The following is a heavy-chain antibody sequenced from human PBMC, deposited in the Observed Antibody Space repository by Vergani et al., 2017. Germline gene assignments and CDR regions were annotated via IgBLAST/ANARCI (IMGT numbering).Heavy chain of an antibody. V-gene: IGHV1-2*02. CDR1: GYTFTSYD. D-gene: IGHD3-16*01. Sequence: QVPLVQSGAAVKKPGASVKVSCKASGYTFTSYDINWVRQATGQGLEWMGWINPNSGGTNYAQKFQGRVTMTRDTSISTAYMELSRLRSDDTAVYYCARSPVWGSSAVEDYWGQGTLVTVSS. J-gene: IGHJ4*02. CDR2: INPNSGGT. CDR3: ARSPVWGSSAVEDY.